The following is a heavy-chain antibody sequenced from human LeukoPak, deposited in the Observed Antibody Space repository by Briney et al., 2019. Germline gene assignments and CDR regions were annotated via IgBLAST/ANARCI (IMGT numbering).Heavy chain of an antibody. J-gene: IGHJ6*03. CDR1: GGTFSSYA. Sequence: SVKVSCKASGGTFSSYAISWVRQAPGQGLEWMGGIIPIFGTANYAQKFQGRVTITADESTSTAYMELSSLRSEDTAVYYCARVPITIFGVVIYYYYMDVWGKGTTVTVSS. D-gene: IGHD3-3*01. V-gene: IGHV1-69*13. CDR2: IIPIFGTA. CDR3: ARVPITIFGVVIYYYYMDV.